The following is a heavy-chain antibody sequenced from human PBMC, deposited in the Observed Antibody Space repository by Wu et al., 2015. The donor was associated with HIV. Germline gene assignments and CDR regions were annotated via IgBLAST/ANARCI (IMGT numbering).Heavy chain of an antibody. D-gene: IGHD4/OR15-4a*01. CDR2: IIPLFGTA. J-gene: IGHJ2*01. CDR3: ARVQFDPDYYTYFDL. CDR1: GGTLNKYA. Sequence: QVQLVQSGAEVKKPGSSVKVSCKASGGTLNKYAINWVRQAPGQGLEWMGGIIPLFGTAYSAQRFQDRVTITTDDSTATAYMELRSLTSDDTAIYFCARVQFDPDYYTYFDLWGQGTLVTVSS. V-gene: IGHV1-69*05.